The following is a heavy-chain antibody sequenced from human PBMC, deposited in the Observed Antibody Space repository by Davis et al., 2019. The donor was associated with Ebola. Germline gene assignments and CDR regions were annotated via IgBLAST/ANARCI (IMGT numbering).Heavy chain of an antibody. D-gene: IGHD2-21*02. CDR2: ISPYNGLT. V-gene: IGHV1-18*01. Sequence: ASVKVSCKASGYTFTNYGISWVRQAPGQGLEWVGWISPYNGLTNYVQKLQGRVTMTTDTSTSTAYMELRSLRSDDTALYYCARGAGDSHFFDCWGQGTLVTVSS. CDR1: GYTFTNYG. CDR3: ARGAGDSHFFDC. J-gene: IGHJ4*02.